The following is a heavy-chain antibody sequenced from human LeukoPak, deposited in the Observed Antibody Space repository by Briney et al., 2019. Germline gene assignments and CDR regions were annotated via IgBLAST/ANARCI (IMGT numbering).Heavy chain of an antibody. V-gene: IGHV1-2*02. Sequence: GASVKVSCTASGYTFTGYYMHWVRQSPGQGLEWMGWINPNSGGTNYAQKFQGRVTMTRETSISTAYMEMSRLRSDDTAVYYCARDPSNSGYDYLYYFDYWGQGTLVTVSS. CDR1: GYTFTGYY. CDR2: INPNSGGT. CDR3: ARDPSNSGYDYLYYFDY. D-gene: IGHD5-12*01. J-gene: IGHJ4*02.